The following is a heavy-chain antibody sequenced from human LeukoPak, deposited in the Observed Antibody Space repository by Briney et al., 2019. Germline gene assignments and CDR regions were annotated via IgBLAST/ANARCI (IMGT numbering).Heavy chain of an antibody. J-gene: IGHJ4*02. CDR3: ARSSPVSVAGTFDY. V-gene: IGHV3-53*01. Sequence: GGSLRLSCAASGFTVSNNYMSWVRQTPGTGLEWVSVMYSGGGTYYADSVKGRFTISRDNSKNTLYLQMNSLRAEDTAIYYCARSSPVSVAGTFDYWGQGTLV. CDR2: MYSGGGT. D-gene: IGHD6-19*01. CDR1: GFTVSNNY.